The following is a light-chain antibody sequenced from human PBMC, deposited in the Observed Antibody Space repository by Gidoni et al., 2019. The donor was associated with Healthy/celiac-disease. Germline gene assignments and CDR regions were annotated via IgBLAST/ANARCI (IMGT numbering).Light chain of an antibody. V-gene: IGKV2-30*01. Sequence: DVVMTQSPLSLPVTLGQPASISCRSSQSLVYSDGNTYLNWFQQRPGRSPRQLIYKVSNRDAGVPDRFSSSRSGTDFTLKISRMEAEDVGVYYCMQGTHWPPWTFGQGTKVEIK. CDR2: KVS. J-gene: IGKJ1*01. CDR3: MQGTHWPPWT. CDR1: QSLVYSDGNTY.